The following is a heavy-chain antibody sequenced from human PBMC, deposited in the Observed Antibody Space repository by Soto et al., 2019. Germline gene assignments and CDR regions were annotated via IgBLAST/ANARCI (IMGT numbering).Heavy chain of an antibody. J-gene: IGHJ4*02. CDR2: ISGSGGST. CDR3: AKDPPDYGDNCYFDY. V-gene: IGHV3-23*01. D-gene: IGHD4-17*01. Sequence: LRLSCAPSGFTFSTYAMSWVRQAPGKGLEWVSTISGSGGSTYYADSVKGRFTISRDNSKNTLYLQMNSLRAEDTAVYYCAKDPPDYGDNCYFDYWGQRALVTVSS. CDR1: GFTFSTYA.